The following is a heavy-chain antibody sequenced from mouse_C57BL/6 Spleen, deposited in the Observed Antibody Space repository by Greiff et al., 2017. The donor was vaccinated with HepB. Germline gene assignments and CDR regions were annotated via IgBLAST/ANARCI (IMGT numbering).Heavy chain of an antibody. CDR2: ISYDGSN. CDR3: ARDYGNHYAMDY. V-gene: IGHV3-6*01. Sequence: DVQLQESGPGLVKPSQSLSLTCSVTGYSITSGYYWNWIRQFPGNKLEWMGYISYDGSNNYNPSLKNRISITRDTSKNQFFLKLNSVTTEDTATYYCARDYGNHYAMDYWGQGTSVTVSS. J-gene: IGHJ4*01. D-gene: IGHD2-1*01. CDR1: GYSITSGYY.